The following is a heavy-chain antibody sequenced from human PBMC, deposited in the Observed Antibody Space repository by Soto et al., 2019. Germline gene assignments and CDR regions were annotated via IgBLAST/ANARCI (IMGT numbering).Heavy chain of an antibody. CDR3: ARGYYDSSGYSSGEFDY. D-gene: IGHD3-22*01. CDR2: IYHSGST. Sequence: SETLSLTCAVSGGSISSGGYSWSWIRQPPGKGLEWIGYIYHSGSTYYNPSLKSRVTISVDRSKNQFSLKLSSVTAADTAVYYCARGYYDSSGYSSGEFDYWGQGTLVTVYS. V-gene: IGHV4-30-2*01. J-gene: IGHJ4*02. CDR1: GGSISSGGYS.